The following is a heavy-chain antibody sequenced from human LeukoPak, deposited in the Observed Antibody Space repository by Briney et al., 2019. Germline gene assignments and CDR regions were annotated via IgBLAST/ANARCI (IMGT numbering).Heavy chain of an antibody. Sequence: GGSLRLSCAASGFTFSSYWMSWVRQAPGKGLEWVANIKQDGSEKYYVDSVKGRFTISRDNAKNSLYLQMNSLRAEDTAVYYCARDASDGSGYFFDYWGQGTLVTVSS. D-gene: IGHD3-22*01. CDR2: IKQDGSEK. CDR1: GFTFSSYW. CDR3: ARDASDGSGYFFDY. V-gene: IGHV3-7*01. J-gene: IGHJ4*02.